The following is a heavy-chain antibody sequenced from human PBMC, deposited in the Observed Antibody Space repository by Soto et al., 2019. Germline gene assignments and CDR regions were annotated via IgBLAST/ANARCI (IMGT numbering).Heavy chain of an antibody. D-gene: IGHD3-16*01. CDR1: GGAFSGYY. V-gene: IGHV4-34*01. Sequence: QVQLQQWGAGLLKPSETLSLTCAVYGGAFSGYYWNWIRQPPGKGLEWIGEINHSGSTNYNPSLKRRVTLSVDTSKNQFSLKLSSVTAADTAVYYCARGGGRIFDYWGQGTLVTVSS. J-gene: IGHJ4*02. CDR3: ARGGGRIFDY. CDR2: INHSGST.